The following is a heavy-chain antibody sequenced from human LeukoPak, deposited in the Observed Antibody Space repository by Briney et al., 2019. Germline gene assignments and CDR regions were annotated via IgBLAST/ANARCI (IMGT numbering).Heavy chain of an antibody. V-gene: IGHV4-59*01. CDR1: GGSISSYH. Sequence: SETLSLTCTVSGGSISSYHWSWIRQPPGKGLEWIGFIYYTGNTEYSPSLKSRATLSLDTSKNHFSLKLRSVTAAGMAVYFCAGDNYRNPRVMDVWGKGTTVTVSS. CDR3: AGDNYRNPRVMDV. CDR2: IYYTGNT. J-gene: IGHJ6*03. D-gene: IGHD4-11*01.